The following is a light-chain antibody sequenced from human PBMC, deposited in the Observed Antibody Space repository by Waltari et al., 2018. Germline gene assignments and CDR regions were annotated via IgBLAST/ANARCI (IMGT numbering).Light chain of an antibody. J-gene: IGKJ2*01. CDR2: DSS. CDR3: QLRTNWPSYT. Sequence: EIVLTQSPATLSFSPGERATLSCMASQSVSSYLAWYQQKPGQAPRLLIYDSSTRPTGIPARFSGSGSGTDFTLTISSLEPEDFAVYYCQLRTNWPSYTFGRGTKLEIK. CDR1: QSVSSY. V-gene: IGKV3-11*01.